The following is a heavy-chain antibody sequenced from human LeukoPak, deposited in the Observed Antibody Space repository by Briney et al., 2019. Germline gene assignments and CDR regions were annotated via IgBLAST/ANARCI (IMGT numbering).Heavy chain of an antibody. CDR3: ARETVPAATTNWFDP. Sequence: SETLSLTCTVSGGSIISGDYYWSWIRQPPGKGLEWIGYIYYSGSTYYNPSLKSRVTISVDTSKNQFSLKLSSVTAADTAVYYCARETVPAATTNWFDPWGQGTLVTVSS. D-gene: IGHD2-2*01. J-gene: IGHJ5*02. V-gene: IGHV4-30-4*08. CDR2: IYYSGST. CDR1: GGSIISGDYY.